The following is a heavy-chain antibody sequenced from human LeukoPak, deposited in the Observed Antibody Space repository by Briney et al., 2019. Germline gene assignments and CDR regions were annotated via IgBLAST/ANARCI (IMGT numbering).Heavy chain of an antibody. CDR1: GFTFISCT. CDR2: ISYDGSDK. CDR3: AKDKEGGVTTTFH. Sequence: GGSLRLSCAASGFTFISCTIHWVRQAPGKGLEWVAVISYDGSDKYYADSVKGRFTISRDNSKNTLYLNMNSLSPEDTGLYYCAKDKEGGVTTTFHWGQGTLVTVSS. V-gene: IGHV3-30*04. J-gene: IGHJ4*02. D-gene: IGHD4-17*01.